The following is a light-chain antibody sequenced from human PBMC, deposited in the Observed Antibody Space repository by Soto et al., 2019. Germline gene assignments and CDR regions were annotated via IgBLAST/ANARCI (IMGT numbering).Light chain of an antibody. CDR1: LTISDNY. CDR2: GAS. Sequence: IVLTQSPGTLSLSPGERATLSCRASLTISDNYLAWYQQKAGQAPRLVIFGASSRATGIPDRFSASGSGTDFTLTISSLQPEDVATYYCQKYNSAPLTFGGGTKVDI. J-gene: IGKJ4*01. CDR3: QKYNSAPLT. V-gene: IGKV3-20*01.